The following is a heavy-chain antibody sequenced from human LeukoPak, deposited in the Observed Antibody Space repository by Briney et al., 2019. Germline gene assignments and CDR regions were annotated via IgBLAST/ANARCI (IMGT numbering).Heavy chain of an antibody. CDR2: IYHGGST. D-gene: IGHD6-13*01. CDR3: ARLYSSSWRYFDC. J-gene: IGHJ4*01. Sequence: SETLSLTCTVSGGSVSSYYWSWIRQPPGEGLEWIGYIYHGGSTYYNPSLKSRVTISVDRSKNQFSLRLSSVTAADTAVYYCARLYSSSWRYFDCWGHGALVTVSS. CDR1: GGSVSSYY. V-gene: IGHV4-59*02.